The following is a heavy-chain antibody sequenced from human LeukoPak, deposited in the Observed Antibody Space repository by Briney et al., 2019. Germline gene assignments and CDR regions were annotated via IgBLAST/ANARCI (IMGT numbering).Heavy chain of an antibody. J-gene: IGHJ4*02. CDR2: IIPIFGTA. V-gene: IGHV1-69*13. D-gene: IGHD3-22*01. Sequence: ASVKVSCKASGGTFSSYAISWVRQAPGQGLEWMGGIIPIFGTANYAQKFQGRVTITADESTSTVYMELSSLRSEDTAVYYCARDRRGLRSYYDSSLGYWGQGTLVTVSS. CDR1: GGTFSSYA. CDR3: ARDRRGLRSYYDSSLGY.